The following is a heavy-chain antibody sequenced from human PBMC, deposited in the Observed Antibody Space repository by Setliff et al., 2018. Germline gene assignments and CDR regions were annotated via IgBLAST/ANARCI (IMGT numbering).Heavy chain of an antibody. J-gene: IGHJ3*02. V-gene: IGHV1-24*01. CDR1: GYTLTELS. D-gene: IGHD6-19*01. CDR2: FDLEDGET. CDR3: VTDQKWLVLSSGHDAFDI. Sequence: ASVKVSCKVSGYTLTELSMHWVRQAPGKGLEWMGGFDLEDGETIYAQKFQGRVTMTEDTSTDTAYMELSSLRSEDTAVYYCVTDQKWLVLSSGHDAFDIRGQGTMVTVSS.